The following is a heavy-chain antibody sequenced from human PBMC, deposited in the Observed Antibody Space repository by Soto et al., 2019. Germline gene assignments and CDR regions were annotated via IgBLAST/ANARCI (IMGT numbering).Heavy chain of an antibody. CDR3: ARGGGGYLDY. CDR2: IWFDGSNK. CDR1: GFTFSSFA. J-gene: IGHJ4*02. D-gene: IGHD5-12*01. V-gene: IGHV3-33*01. Sequence: QAQLVESGGGVVQPGRSLRLSCAASGFTFSSFAMHWVRQAPGKGLEWVAAIWFDGSNKYYVDSVKGRFTISRDNSKNTLKLQMNSLGAEDTAVFYCARGGGGYLDYWGQGTLVTVSS.